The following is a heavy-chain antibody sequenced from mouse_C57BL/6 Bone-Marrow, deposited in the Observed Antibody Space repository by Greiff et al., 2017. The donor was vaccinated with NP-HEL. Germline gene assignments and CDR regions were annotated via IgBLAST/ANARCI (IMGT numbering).Heavy chain of an antibody. CDR2: ITPSRGST. V-gene: IGHV1-7*01. J-gene: IGHJ2*01. CDR3: ARGLWLRRHY. Sequence: QVQLQQSGAELAKPGASVKLSCKASGYPFTSYWMHWVQQRPGPGLEWIGSITPSRGSTKYNEKFNDKATLTADKSSSTAYMQLSSLTDEDSAVYYCARGLWLRRHYWGQGTTLTVSS. D-gene: IGHD2-2*01. CDR1: GYPFTSYW.